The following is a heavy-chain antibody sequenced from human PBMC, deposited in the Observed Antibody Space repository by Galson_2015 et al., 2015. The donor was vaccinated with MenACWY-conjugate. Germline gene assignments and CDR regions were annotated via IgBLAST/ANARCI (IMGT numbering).Heavy chain of an antibody. V-gene: IGHV3-43D*03. D-gene: IGHD6-19*01. J-gene: IGHJ6*02. CDR3: ARGSSGWYGGYYYYYCGMDV. Sequence: SLRLSCAASGFTLDDYAMHWVRQAPGKGLEWVSLISWDGGSTYYADSVKGRFTISRDNSKSSLYLQMNSLRAEDTALYYCARGSSGWYGGYYYYYCGMDVWGQGTTVTVSS. CDR2: ISWDGGST. CDR1: GFTLDDYA.